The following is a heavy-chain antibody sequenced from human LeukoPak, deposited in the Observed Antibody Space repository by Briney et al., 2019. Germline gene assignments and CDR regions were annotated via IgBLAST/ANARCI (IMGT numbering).Heavy chain of an antibody. CDR2: IKQDGSEK. CDR1: GFTFSSYW. J-gene: IGHJ4*02. CDR3: ARDQGGLALIAAIRPFDY. V-gene: IGHV3-7*01. Sequence: PGGSLRLSCAASGFTFSSYWMSWVRQAPGKGLEWVANIKQDGSEKYYVDSVKGRFTISRDNAKNSLYLQMNSLRAEDTAVYYCARDQGGLALIAAIRPFDYWGQGTLVTVSS. D-gene: IGHD6-6*01.